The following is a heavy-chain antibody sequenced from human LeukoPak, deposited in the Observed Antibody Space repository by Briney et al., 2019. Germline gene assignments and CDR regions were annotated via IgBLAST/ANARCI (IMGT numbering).Heavy chain of an antibody. Sequence: GASVKVSCKASGGTFSSYAISWVRQAPGQGLEWMGGIIPIFGTANYAQKFQGRVTITTDESTSTAYMELSSLRSEDTAVYYCARGEIFGVVIIDYWGQGTLVTVSS. D-gene: IGHD3-3*01. J-gene: IGHJ4*02. CDR3: ARGEIFGVVIIDY. CDR1: GGTFSSYA. CDR2: IIPIFGTA. V-gene: IGHV1-69*05.